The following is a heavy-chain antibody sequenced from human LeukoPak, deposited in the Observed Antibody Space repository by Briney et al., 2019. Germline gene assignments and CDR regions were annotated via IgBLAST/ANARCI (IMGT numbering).Heavy chain of an antibody. D-gene: IGHD3-10*01. CDR2: INHSGST. V-gene: IGHV4-34*01. J-gene: IGHJ5*02. CDR1: GGSFSGYY. CDR3: ARAWATGVRGSLNWFDT. Sequence: SETLSLTCAVYGGSFSGYYWSWIRQPPGKGLEWIGEINHSGSTNYNPSLKSRVTISVDTSKDQFSLKLSSVTAADTAVYYCARAWATGVRGSLNWFDTWGQGTLVTVSS.